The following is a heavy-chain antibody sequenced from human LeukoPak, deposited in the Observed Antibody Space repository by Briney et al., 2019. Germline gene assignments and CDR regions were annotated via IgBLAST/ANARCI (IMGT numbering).Heavy chain of an antibody. CDR1: GFTFSSYW. D-gene: IGHD3-22*01. J-gene: IGHJ4*02. CDR2: IKQDGSEK. V-gene: IGHV3-7*03. CDR3: ARDLVPQNYYDSSGFLY. Sequence: GGSLRLSCAASGFTFSSYWMSWVRQAPGKGLEWVANIKQDGSEKYYVDSVKGRFTISRDNAKNSLYLQMNSLRAEDTAVYYCARDLVPQNYYDSSGFLYWGQGTLVTVSS.